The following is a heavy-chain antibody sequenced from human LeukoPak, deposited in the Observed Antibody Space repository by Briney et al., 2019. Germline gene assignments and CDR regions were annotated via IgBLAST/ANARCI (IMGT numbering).Heavy chain of an antibody. CDR1: GYTFTSFG. J-gene: IGHJ4*02. D-gene: IGHD2-15*01. CDR2: ISANNPNT. V-gene: IGHV1-18*01. CDR3: ARAQYCSRGNCYDLDY. Sequence: ASVKVSCKASGYTFTSFGISWVRQAPGQGREWMGWISANNPNTDYAPKFQGRVTMTTDTSTSTAYMELRSLRSDDTAVFYCARAQYCSRGNCYDLDYWGQGTLVTVSS.